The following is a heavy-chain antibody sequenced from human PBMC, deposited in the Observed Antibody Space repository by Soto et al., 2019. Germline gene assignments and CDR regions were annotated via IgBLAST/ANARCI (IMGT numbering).Heavy chain of an antibody. V-gene: IGHV1-69*06. CDR3: ARDMTRTVVPYCDF. J-gene: IGHJ4*02. CDR1: GGTFSNYV. D-gene: IGHD1-7*01. Sequence: ASVKVSCKASGGTFSNYVVNWVRQAPGQGLEWMGRIIPISGAANYAQKFQGRVTITADKSTSTSYMELSSLRSEDTAVYYCARDMTRTVVPYCDFWGQGTLVTVSS. CDR2: IIPISGAA.